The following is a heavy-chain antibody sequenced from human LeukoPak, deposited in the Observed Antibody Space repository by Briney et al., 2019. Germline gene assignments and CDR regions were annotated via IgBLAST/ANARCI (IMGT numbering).Heavy chain of an antibody. CDR1: GFSLSTSGVG. Sequence: PGPTLVKPTQTLTLTCTFSGFSLSTSGVGVGWIRQPPGKALEWLALIYWDDDKRYSTSLKSRLTITKDTSKNQVVLTMTNMDPVDTATYYCAHVPRGNSFDYWGQGTLVTVSS. J-gene: IGHJ4*02. V-gene: IGHV2-5*02. CDR2: IYWDDDK. CDR3: AHVPRGNSFDY.